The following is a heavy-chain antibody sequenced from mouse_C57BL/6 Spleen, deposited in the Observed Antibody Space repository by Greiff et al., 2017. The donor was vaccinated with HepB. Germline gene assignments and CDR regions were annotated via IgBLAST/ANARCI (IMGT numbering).Heavy chain of an antibody. V-gene: IGHV1-53*01. CDR2: INPSNGGT. CDR3: ARDDGYDPYFDY. CDR1: GYTFTSYW. D-gene: IGHD2-2*01. Sequence: VQLQQSGTELVKPGASVKLSCKASGYTFTSYWMHWVKQRPGQGLEWIGNINPSNGGTNYNEKFKSKATLTVDKSYSTAYMQLSSLTSEDSAVYYCARDDGYDPYFDYGGQGTTLTVSS. J-gene: IGHJ2*01.